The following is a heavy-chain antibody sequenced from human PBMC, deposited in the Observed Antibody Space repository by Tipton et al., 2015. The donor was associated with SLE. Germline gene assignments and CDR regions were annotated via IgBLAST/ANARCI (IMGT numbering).Heavy chain of an antibody. Sequence: SLRLSCAAPGFTFSSYDMHWVRQATGKGLEWVSAIGTAGDTYYPGSVKGRFTISRENAKNSLYLQMNSLRAGDTAVYYCARVLSYSSSWYPIGYYYGIDVWGQVTTVTVSS. V-gene: IGHV3-13*01. D-gene: IGHD6-13*01. CDR3: ARVLSYSSSWYPIGYYYGIDV. CDR1: GFTFSSYD. CDR2: IGTAGDT. J-gene: IGHJ6*02.